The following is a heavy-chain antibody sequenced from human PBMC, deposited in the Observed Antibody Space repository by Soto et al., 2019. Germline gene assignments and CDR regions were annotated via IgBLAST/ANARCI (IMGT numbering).Heavy chain of an antibody. J-gene: IGHJ4*02. CDR3: ARDHDSSVAGTLRDKGYDY. Sequence: GGSLRLSCAASGFTFNSYSMNWVRQAPGKGLEWVSSISSSSSYIYYADSVKGRFTISRDNAKNSLYLQMNSLRAEDTAVYYCARDHDSSVAGTLRDKGYDYWGQGTLVTVSS. CDR2: ISSSSSYI. V-gene: IGHV3-21*01. CDR1: GFTFNSYS. D-gene: IGHD6-19*01.